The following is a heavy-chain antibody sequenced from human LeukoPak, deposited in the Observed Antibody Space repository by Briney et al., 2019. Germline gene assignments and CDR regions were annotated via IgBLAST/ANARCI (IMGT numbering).Heavy chain of an antibody. V-gene: IGHV3-48*01. CDR1: GSSFTAYS. J-gene: IGHJ4*02. Sequence: GGSLRLSCAASGSSFTAYSMNWVRQAPGRGLEWISYIGPGGDIYYADSVTGRFTVSRDTAKNSLYLQMNGLRVEDTAVYYCARRFDSWGQGTLVTVSS. CDR2: IGPGGDI. CDR3: ARRFDS.